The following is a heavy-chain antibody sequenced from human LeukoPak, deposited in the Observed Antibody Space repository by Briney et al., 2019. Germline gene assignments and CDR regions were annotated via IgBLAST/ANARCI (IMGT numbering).Heavy chain of an antibody. CDR1: GFTFSSYS. J-gene: IGHJ4*02. Sequence: GGSLRLSCAASGFTFSSYSMNWVRQAPGKGLEWVSSISSSSSYIYYADSVEGRFTISRDNAKNSLYLQMNSLRAEDTAVYYCARDGDPHSGSYTTHDYWGQGTLVTVSS. D-gene: IGHD1-26*01. CDR3: ARDGDPHSGSYTTHDY. CDR2: ISSSSSYI. V-gene: IGHV3-21*01.